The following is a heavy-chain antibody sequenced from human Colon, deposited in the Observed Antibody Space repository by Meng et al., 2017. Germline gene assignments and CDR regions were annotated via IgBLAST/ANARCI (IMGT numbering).Heavy chain of an antibody. J-gene: IGHJ4*02. CDR3: ARGPLDY. V-gene: IGHV4-61*01. Sequence: QVHLQGPGPGLVRPSETLSPTCTVSGGSVSSGSYYWSWIRQPPGKGLEWIGYIYYTGSTNYNPSLKSRVTISVDTSKNQFSLKLSSVTAADTAVYYCARGPLDYWGQGTLVTVSS. CDR2: IYYTGST. CDR1: GGSVSSGSYY.